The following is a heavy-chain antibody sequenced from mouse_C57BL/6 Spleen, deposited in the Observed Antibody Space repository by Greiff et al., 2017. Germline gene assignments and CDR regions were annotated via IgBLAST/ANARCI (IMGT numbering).Heavy chain of an antibody. D-gene: IGHD1-1*01. CDR1: GYAFSSSW. J-gene: IGHJ2*01. CDR3: ARGFITTVNY. CDR2: IYPGAGDT. V-gene: IGHV1-82*01. Sequence: QVQLQQSGPELVKPGASVKISCKASGYAFSSSWMNWVKQRPGKGLEWIGRIYPGAGDTNYNGKFKGKATLTADKSSSTAYMQLSSLTSEDSAVYFCARGFITTVNYWGQGTTLTVSS.